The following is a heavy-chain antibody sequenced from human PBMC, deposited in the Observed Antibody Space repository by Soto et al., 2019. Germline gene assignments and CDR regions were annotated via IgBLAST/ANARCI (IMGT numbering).Heavy chain of an antibody. D-gene: IGHD3-9*01. V-gene: IGHV3-15*01. Sequence: WGSLRLSCAASGFTFSNALMSWVRQAPGKGLEWVGRIKSKTDGGTTDYAAPVKGRFTISRDDSKNTLYLQMNSLKTEDTDVNYCTTAPQYYDILTGYYGDYWGQGTLVTVSS. CDR2: IKSKTDGGTT. J-gene: IGHJ4*02. CDR1: GFTFSNAL. CDR3: TTAPQYYDILTGYYGDY.